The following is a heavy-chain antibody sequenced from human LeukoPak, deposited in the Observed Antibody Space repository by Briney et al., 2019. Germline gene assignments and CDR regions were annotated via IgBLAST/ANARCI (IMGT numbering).Heavy chain of an antibody. CDR2: IIPIFGTA. D-gene: IGHD1-7*01. CDR1: GGTFSSYA. Sequence: SVKVSCKASGGTFSSYAISWVRQAPGQGLEWMGGIIPIFGTANYAQKFQGRVTITADESTSTAYMELSSLRSEDTAVYYCASPLPTITGTTLRLGYYYYMDVWGKGTTVTVSS. V-gene: IGHV1-69*13. J-gene: IGHJ6*03. CDR3: ASPLPTITGTTLRLGYYYYMDV.